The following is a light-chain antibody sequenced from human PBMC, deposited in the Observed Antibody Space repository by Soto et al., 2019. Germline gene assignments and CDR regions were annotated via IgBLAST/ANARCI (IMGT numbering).Light chain of an antibody. CDR3: QQYNKWPLIT. V-gene: IGKV3D-15*01. J-gene: IGKJ5*01. Sequence: EIVMTQSPATLSVSPGETATLSCRASQSISIGLAWYRQKPGQAPRLLIYGASTRATGTPARFSGSGSGTEFTLTISSLQSEDFALYYCQQYNKWPLITVGQGTRLESK. CDR2: GAS. CDR1: QSISIG.